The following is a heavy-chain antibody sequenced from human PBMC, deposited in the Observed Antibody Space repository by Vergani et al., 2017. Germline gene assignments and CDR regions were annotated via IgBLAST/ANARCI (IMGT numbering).Heavy chain of an antibody. V-gene: IGHV4-59*01. CDR3: ARGLEQYYDFWSGPPGAFDI. J-gene: IGHJ3*02. D-gene: IGHD3-3*01. CDR1: GGSLSSYY. CDR2: IYYSGST. Sequence: QVQLQESGPGLVKPSETLSLTCTVSGGSLSSYYWSWIRQPPGKGLEWIGYIYYSGSTNYNPSLKSRVTISVDTSKNQFSLKLSSVTAADTAVYYCARGLEQYYDFWSGPPGAFDIWGQGTMVTVSS.